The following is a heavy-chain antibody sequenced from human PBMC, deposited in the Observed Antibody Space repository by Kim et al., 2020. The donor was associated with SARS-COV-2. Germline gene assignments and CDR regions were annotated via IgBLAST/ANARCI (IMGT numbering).Heavy chain of an antibody. CDR3: ASDIADFTIGRCLYRFDP. V-gene: IGHV1-2*02. CDR1: GYTFTGYY. Sequence: ASVKVSCKASGYTFTGYYMHWVRQAPGQGLEWMGWINPNSGGTKYAQRFQGRVTLTRDTSITTAYMALSRLPFDDTPVYYCASDIADFTIGRCLYRFDP. J-gene: IGHJ5*02. D-gene: IGHD2-8*01. CDR2: INPNSGGT.